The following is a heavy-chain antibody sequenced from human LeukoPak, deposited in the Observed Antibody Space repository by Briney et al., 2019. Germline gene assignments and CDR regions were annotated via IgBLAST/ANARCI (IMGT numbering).Heavy chain of an antibody. CDR2: IRYDGRNK. V-gene: IGHV3-30*02. D-gene: IGHD3-3*01. Sequence: GGSLRLSCAASGFTFSSYGMHWARQAPGKGLEWVAFIRYDGRNKYYADSVKGRFTISRDNSKNTLYLQMNSLRAEDTAVYYCAKPTIFGVVTPDYWGQGTLVTVSS. J-gene: IGHJ4*02. CDR1: GFTFSSYG. CDR3: AKPTIFGVVTPDY.